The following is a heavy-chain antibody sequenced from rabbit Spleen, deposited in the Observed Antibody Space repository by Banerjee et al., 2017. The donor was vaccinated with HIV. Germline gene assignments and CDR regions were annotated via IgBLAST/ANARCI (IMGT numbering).Heavy chain of an antibody. D-gene: IGHD2-1*01. CDR1: GVSFSDKDV. V-gene: IGHV1S45*01. CDR2: IVTGSSGKL. J-gene: IGHJ4*01. CDR3: ARDGGDGDWDL. Sequence: QEQLVESGGGLVQPEGSLTLTCKASGVSFSDKDVMCWVRQAPGKGLEWIATIVTGSSGKLWYADLARGRFTISKTSSTTVTLQMTSLTVADTATYFCARDGGDGDWDLWGQGTLVTVS.